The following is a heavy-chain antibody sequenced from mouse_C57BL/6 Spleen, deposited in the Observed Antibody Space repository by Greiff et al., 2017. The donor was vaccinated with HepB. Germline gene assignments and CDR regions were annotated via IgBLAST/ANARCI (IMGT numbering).Heavy chain of an antibody. CDR3: AREELGPYFDY. J-gene: IGHJ2*01. CDR1: GYTFTSYW. Sequence: QVQLQQPGAELVKPGASVKLSCKASGYTFTSYWMHWVKQRPGQGLEWIGMIHPNSGSTNYNEKFKSKATLTVDKSSSTAYMQLSSLTSEDSAVYDCAREELGPYFDYWGQGTTLTVSS. V-gene: IGHV1-64*01. D-gene: IGHD4-1*01. CDR2: IHPNSGST.